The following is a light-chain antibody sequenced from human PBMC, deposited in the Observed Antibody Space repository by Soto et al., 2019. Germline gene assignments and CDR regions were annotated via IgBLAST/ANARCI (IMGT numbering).Light chain of an antibody. V-gene: IGKV3-15*01. CDR1: QSVSSN. CDR2: GAS. CDR3: QQYNNWPYT. Sequence: EIVMTQSPATLSVSPGERATLSCRASQSVSSNLAWYQQKPGQAPGLLIYGASTRATGIPARFSGSGSGTDFTLIISSLQSEDFAVYYCQQYNNWPYTFGQGTKLEIK. J-gene: IGKJ2*01.